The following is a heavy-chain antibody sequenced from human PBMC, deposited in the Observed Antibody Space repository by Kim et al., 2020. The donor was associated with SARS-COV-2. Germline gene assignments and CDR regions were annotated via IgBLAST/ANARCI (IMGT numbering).Heavy chain of an antibody. Sequence: GGSLRLSCSASGFTFSSYAMHWVRQAPGKGLEYVSAISSNGGSTYYADSVKGRFTISRDNSKNTLYLQMSSLRAEDTAVYYCVKSAWQPYYDFWSGYPDYFDYWGQGTLVTVSS. CDR2: ISSNGGST. V-gene: IGHV3-64D*09. CDR1: GFTFSSYA. CDR3: VKSAWQPYYDFWSGYPDYFDY. J-gene: IGHJ4*02. D-gene: IGHD3-3*01.